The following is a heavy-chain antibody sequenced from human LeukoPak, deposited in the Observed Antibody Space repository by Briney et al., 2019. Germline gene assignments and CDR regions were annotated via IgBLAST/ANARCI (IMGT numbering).Heavy chain of an antibody. CDR3: ANPRYDSSGYYYVD. J-gene: IGHJ4*02. Sequence: ASVKVSCKASGYTFTDYTMHWLRQAPGQRLDWMGWINGGSGNTKYSPEFQGRVTITRDTSASTAYMELSSLRSEDAAVYYCANPRYDSSGYYYVDWGQGTLVTVSS. D-gene: IGHD3-22*01. V-gene: IGHV1-3*01. CDR2: INGGSGNT. CDR1: GYTFTDYT.